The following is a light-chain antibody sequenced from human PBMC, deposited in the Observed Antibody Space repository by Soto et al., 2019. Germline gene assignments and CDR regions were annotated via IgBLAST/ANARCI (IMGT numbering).Light chain of an antibody. J-gene: IGLJ2*01. CDR2: EGS. CDR1: SSDVGSYNL. Sequence: QSALTQPASVSGSPGQSITISCTGTSSDVGSYNLVSWYQQHPGKATKLMIYEGSKRPSGVSNRFSGSKSGNTASLTISGLQAADEADYYCCSYAGSSTPYVVFGGGTKVTVL. CDR3: CSYAGSSTPYVV. V-gene: IGLV2-23*01.